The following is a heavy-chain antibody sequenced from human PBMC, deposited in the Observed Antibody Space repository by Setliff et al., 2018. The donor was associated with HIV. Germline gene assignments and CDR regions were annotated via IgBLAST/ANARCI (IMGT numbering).Heavy chain of an antibody. Sequence: GGSLRLSCAASGFTFSNAWMSWVRQAPGKGLEWVGRIKSKTDGGTTDYAAPVKGRFTISRDDSKKTLYLQMNSLKTEDTAVYYCTTRGITMIVVVITYYWYFDLWGRGTLGTVPQ. D-gene: IGHD3-22*01. V-gene: IGHV3-15*01. CDR1: GFTFSNAW. J-gene: IGHJ2*01. CDR3: TTRGITMIVVVITYYWYFDL. CDR2: IKSKTDGGTT.